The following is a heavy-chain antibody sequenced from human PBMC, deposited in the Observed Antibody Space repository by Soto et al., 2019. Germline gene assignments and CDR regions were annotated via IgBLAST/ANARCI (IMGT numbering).Heavy chain of an antibody. CDR2: IYYSGST. CDR1: GGSISGYY. Sequence: SETLSLTCTVSGGSISGYYWSWIRQPPGKGLEWIGYIYYSGSTIYNPSLRSRVTISVDTSKNQFSLKLSSVTAADTAVYYCARARYDSSGYYYFDYWGQGTLVTVSS. D-gene: IGHD3-22*01. J-gene: IGHJ4*02. CDR3: ARARYDSSGYYYFDY. V-gene: IGHV4-59*01.